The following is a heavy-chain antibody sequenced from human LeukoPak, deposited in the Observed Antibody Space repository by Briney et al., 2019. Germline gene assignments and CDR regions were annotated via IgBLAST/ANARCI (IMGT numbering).Heavy chain of an antibody. D-gene: IGHD6-13*01. CDR2: MNPNSCNT. CDR3: ARIAAAGNRRLNY. Sequence: ASVNVSCKASGYTFTSYDINWVRQATGQGLEWMGWMNPNSCNTGYAQKFQGRIIMTRNTSISTAYMELSSLTSEEPDVYYCARIAAAGNRRLNYWGQGTLVTVSS. V-gene: IGHV1-8*01. CDR1: GYTFTSYD. J-gene: IGHJ4*02.